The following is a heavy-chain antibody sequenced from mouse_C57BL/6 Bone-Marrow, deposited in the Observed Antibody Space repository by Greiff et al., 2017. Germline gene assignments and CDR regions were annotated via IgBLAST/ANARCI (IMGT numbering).Heavy chain of an antibody. CDR2: IRSKSNNYAT. CDR1: GFSFNTYA. V-gene: IGHV10-1*01. D-gene: IGHD1-1*01. Sequence: DVQLQESGGGLVQPKGSLKLSCAASGFSFNTYAMNWVRQAPGKGLEWVARIRSKSNNYATYYADSVKDRFTISRDDSESMLYLQMNNLKTEDTAMYYCVRLLLYDMDYWGQGTSVTVSS. J-gene: IGHJ4*01. CDR3: VRLLLYDMDY.